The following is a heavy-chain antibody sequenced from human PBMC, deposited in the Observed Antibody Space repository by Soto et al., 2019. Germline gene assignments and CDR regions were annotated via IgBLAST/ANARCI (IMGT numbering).Heavy chain of an antibody. J-gene: IGHJ6*03. CDR1: GGSISSGGYY. V-gene: IGHV4-31*03. CDR3: ARESHPYYYMDV. Sequence: QVQLQESGPGLVKPSQTLSLTCTVSGGSISSGGYYWSWTRQHPGRGLEWIGYIYSSGRTYYNPSQRSRVTISLDTSKNQFSLILSSVTAADTAVYYCARESHPYYYMDVWGKGATVTVSS. CDR2: IYSSGRT.